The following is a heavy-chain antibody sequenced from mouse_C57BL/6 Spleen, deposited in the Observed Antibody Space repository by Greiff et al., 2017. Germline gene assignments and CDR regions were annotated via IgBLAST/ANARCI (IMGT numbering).Heavy chain of an antibody. V-gene: IGHV1-80*01. Sequence: VQLQQSGAELVKPGASVKISCKASGYAFSSYWMNWVKQRPGKGLEWIGQIYPGDGDTNYNGKFKGKATLTADKSSSTAYMQLSSLTSEDSAVYFCAREGATRCFDYWGQGTTLTVSS. D-gene: IGHD1-1*01. CDR1: GYAFSSYW. CDR2: IYPGDGDT. CDR3: AREGATRCFDY. J-gene: IGHJ2*01.